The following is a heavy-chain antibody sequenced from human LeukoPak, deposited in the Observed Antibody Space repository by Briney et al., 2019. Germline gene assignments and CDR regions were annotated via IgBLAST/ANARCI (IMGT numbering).Heavy chain of an antibody. J-gene: IGHJ4*02. CDR2: INQDSSEK. CDR3: VQGWRDN. CDR1: GFTLSNYW. V-gene: IGHV3-7*01. D-gene: IGHD2-15*01. Sequence: GGSLRLSCAASGFTLSNYWMSWVRQAPGKGLEWVANINQDSSEKYYVDSVKGRFTISRDNAKNSLYLQLNTLRPEDTAVYYCVQGWRDNWGQGTLVTVSS.